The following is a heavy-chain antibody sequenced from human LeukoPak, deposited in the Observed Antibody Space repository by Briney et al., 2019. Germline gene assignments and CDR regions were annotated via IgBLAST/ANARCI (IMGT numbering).Heavy chain of an antibody. CDR1: GFSLTSYA. Sequence: PGASLRLSCTDSGFSLTSYAMGWVRQAPGKGLEWVAGITDNGYETNYADSVEGRFTISRDTYKRTLDLRMNSLRAEDTAVYYCARDGLWGWAQYDHWGQGILVTVSS. V-gene: IGHV3-23*01. J-gene: IGHJ4*02. D-gene: IGHD2-21*01. CDR2: ITDNGYET. CDR3: ARDGLWGWAQYDH.